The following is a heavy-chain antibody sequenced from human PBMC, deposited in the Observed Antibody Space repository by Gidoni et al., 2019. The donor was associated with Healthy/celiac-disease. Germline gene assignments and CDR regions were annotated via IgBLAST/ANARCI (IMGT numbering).Heavy chain of an antibody. CDR1: GFTFSSYS. Sequence: EVQLVESGGGLVQPGGSLRLSCAASGFTFSSYSMNWVRQAPGKGLEWFSYISSSSSTIYYADSVKGRFTISRDNAKNSLYLQMNSLRAEDTAVYYCARDTDTDPCHDYWGQGTLVTVSS. D-gene: IGHD4-4*01. J-gene: IGHJ4*02. CDR3: ARDTDTDPCHDY. CDR2: ISSSSSTI. V-gene: IGHV3-48*01.